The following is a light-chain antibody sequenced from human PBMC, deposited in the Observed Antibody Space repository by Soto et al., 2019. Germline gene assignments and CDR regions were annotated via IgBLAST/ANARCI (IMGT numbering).Light chain of an antibody. V-gene: IGKV1-12*01. Sequence: DIQMTQSPSSVSASVGDRVTITCRASQGISSWLAWYQQKPGKAPKLLIYAASSLQSGVPSRFSGSGSGTDFTLTISSLQPEDSAVYYCQQYGRSPRVLFTFGPGTKVDIK. CDR2: AAS. CDR1: QGISSW. J-gene: IGKJ3*01. CDR3: QQYGRSPRVLFT.